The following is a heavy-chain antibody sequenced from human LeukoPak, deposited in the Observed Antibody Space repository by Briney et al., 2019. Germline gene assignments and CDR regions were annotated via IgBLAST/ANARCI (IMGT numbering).Heavy chain of an antibody. D-gene: IGHD6-13*01. CDR1: EYTFTGYF. CDR2: INPNTGGR. CDR3: ARDRGSSWFADY. J-gene: IGHJ4*02. Sequence: GASVKVSCKASEYTFTGYFIHWVRQAPGQGLEWMGWINPNTGGRNYAQKFQGRVTMTRDTSISTAYMELSRLTSDDTAVYYCARDRGSSWFADYWGQGTLVTVSS. V-gene: IGHV1-2*02.